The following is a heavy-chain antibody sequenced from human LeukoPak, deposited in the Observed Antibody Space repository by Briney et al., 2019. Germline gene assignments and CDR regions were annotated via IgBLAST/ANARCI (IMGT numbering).Heavy chain of an antibody. CDR2: IYTSGST. Sequence: PSETLSLTCSVSGGSMSGGGYCWSWIRQPAGKGLEWIGRIYTSGSTNYNPSLKSRVTISVDTSKNESSLKLNSVTAADTAVYYCARFFSSGGKGNWFDPWGQGTLVTVSS. CDR1: GGSMSGGGYC. V-gene: IGHV4-61*02. J-gene: IGHJ5*02. D-gene: IGHD4-23*01. CDR3: ARFFSSGGKGNWFDP.